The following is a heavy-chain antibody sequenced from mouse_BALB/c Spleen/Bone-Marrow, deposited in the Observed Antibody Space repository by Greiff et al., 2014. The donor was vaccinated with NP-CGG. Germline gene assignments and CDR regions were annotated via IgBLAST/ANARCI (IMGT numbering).Heavy chain of an antibody. V-gene: IGHV3-8*02. D-gene: IGHD1-1*02. J-gene: IGHJ3*01. CDR3: ARGRAMGFAY. CDR1: GDSISSGY. CDR2: ISYNGST. Sequence: EVKLQESGPSLVKPSQTLSLTCSVTGDSISSGYWNWIRKFPGNKLEYMGYISYNGSTYYNPSLKSRISITRDTSKNQYHLQLNSVTTEDTATYYCARGRAMGFAYWGQETLVTVSA.